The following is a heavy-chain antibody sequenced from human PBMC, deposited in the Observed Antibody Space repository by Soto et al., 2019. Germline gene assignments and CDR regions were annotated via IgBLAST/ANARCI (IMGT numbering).Heavy chain of an antibody. J-gene: IGHJ4*02. CDR1: EFTFSDHY. D-gene: IGHD3-16*01. CDR2: IKNKANSYTT. CDR3: VRVRLGVSTRVFDY. V-gene: IGHV3-72*01. Sequence: EVQVVDSGGGLVQPGGSLRLSCAASEFTFSDHYMDWVRQAPGKGLEWVGRIKNKANSYTTEYAASVKGRFTIASDDSTNSLYLQMNSLQTEDTGFYYCVRVRLGVSTRVFDYWGQGTLGTVSA.